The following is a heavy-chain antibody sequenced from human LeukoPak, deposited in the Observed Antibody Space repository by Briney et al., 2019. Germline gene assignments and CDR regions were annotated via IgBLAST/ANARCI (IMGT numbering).Heavy chain of an antibody. J-gene: IGHJ4*02. CDR3: ARDSWGWDC. D-gene: IGHD3-16*01. V-gene: IGHV3-30*02. CDR2: INYDENNQ. CDR1: GFTFRNYG. Sequence: PGGSLRLSCAASGFTFRNYGMHWVRQAPGKGLEWVAFINYDENNQYYADSVKGRFTISRDNSKNTVYMQMNSLRPEDTAVYYCARDSWGWDCWGQGTLVTVSS.